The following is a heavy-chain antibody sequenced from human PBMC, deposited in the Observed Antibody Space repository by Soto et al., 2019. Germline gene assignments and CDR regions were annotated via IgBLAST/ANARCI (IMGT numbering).Heavy chain of an antibody. J-gene: IGHJ6*02. CDR3: ARPKRSGYDRGDSYYHTMDV. V-gene: IGHV1-69*06. Sequence: QVQLVQSGNEVKKSGSSVKVSCKASGGTSSNFVITWVRQVPGQGHECLGGILPMFDAVKYAQKFQDRLTITADRTTNTAAMELGSLRPEATAVYYCARPKRSGYDRGDSYYHTMDVWGHGTTVTVS. D-gene: IGHD3-22*01. CDR2: ILPMFDAV. CDR1: GGTSSNFV.